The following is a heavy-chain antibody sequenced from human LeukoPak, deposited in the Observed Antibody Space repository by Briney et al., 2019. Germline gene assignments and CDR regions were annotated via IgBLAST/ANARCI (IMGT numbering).Heavy chain of an antibody. Sequence: GASVKVSCTASGYSCTSYHMHWVRQAPGQGLEWMGIINPSDGSTTYSQKFQGRVTMTRDMLTSTVYMKLSSLRSEDTAVYYCARSITIFGVATLGYWGQGTLVTVSS. CDR3: ARSITIFGVATLGY. CDR1: GYSCTSYH. J-gene: IGHJ4*02. CDR2: INPSDGST. V-gene: IGHV1-46*01. D-gene: IGHD3-3*01.